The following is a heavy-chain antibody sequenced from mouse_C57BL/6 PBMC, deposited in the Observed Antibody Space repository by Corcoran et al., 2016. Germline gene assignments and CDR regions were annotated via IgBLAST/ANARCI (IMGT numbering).Heavy chain of an antibody. J-gene: IGHJ1*03. CDR1: GYAFSSYW. CDR3: ARGMTTVVARYCDV. D-gene: IGHD1-1*01. Sequence: QVQLQQSGTELVKPGASVKISCKASGYAFSSYWMNWVNQRPGKGLEWIGQVYPGDGDTNYNGKFKGKATLTADKSSSTAYMQLSSLTSEDSAVYFCARGMTTVVARYCDVWGTGTTVTVSA. V-gene: IGHV1-80*01. CDR2: VYPGDGDT.